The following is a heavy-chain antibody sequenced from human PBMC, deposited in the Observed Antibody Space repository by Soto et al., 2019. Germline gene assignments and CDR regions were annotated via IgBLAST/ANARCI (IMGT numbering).Heavy chain of an antibody. V-gene: IGHV4-59*01. CDR2: IYYTGST. CDR3: ARVARTGQYYFDF. CDR1: GDSLNFYH. J-gene: IGHJ4*02. Sequence: SETLSLTCTVSGDSLNFYHWTWIRQPPGKGLEWMGYIYYTGSTNYNPSLKSRVSISVDTSKNQFSLKLSSVTAADTAVYYCARVARTGQYYFDFWGQGALVTVSS. D-gene: IGHD1-1*01.